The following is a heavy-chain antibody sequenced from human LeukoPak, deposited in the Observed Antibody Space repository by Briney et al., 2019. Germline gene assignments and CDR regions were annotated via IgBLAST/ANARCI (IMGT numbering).Heavy chain of an antibody. D-gene: IGHD3-22*01. CDR3: ARDLFGMGYYYDSSGYPSY. V-gene: IGHV3-74*01. CDR2: INSDGSST. CDR1: GFTFDDYG. J-gene: IGHJ4*02. Sequence: GGSLRLSCTASGFTFDDYGMSWVRQAPGKGLEWVSRINSDGSSTSYADSVKGRFTISRDNAKNTLYPQMNSLRAEDTAVYYCARDLFGMGYYYDSSGYPSYWGQGTLVTVSS.